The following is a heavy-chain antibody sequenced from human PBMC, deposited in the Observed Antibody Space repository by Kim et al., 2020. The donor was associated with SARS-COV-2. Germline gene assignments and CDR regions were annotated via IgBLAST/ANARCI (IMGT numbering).Heavy chain of an antibody. CDR3: ARVAYQDVSGSFSLLYGMDL. V-gene: IGHV3-53*01. Sequence: GGSLRLSCAASRFSVSGNYMTWVRQTPGKGLEWVSLIYSGGDTHYADSVEGRFTISRDNSGLFLQMNSLRADDTAVYYCARVAYQDVSGSFSLLYGMDL. CDR2: IYSGGDT. D-gene: IGHD3-10*01. J-gene: IGHJ6*03. CDR1: RFSVSGNY.